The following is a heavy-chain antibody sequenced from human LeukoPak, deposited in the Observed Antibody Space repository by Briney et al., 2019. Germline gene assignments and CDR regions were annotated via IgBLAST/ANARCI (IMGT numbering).Heavy chain of an antibody. Sequence: GGSLRLSCAASGFTFRSYWMTWVRQAPGKGLEWVANIKQDGTDKYYVDSVKGRFTISRDNALNSLFLQMNSLRAEDTGIYYCARSGTRGDASDIWGQGTLVTVSS. CDR1: GFTFRSYW. V-gene: IGHV3-7*03. CDR2: IKQDGTDK. CDR3: ARSGTRGDASDI. D-gene: IGHD2-2*01. J-gene: IGHJ3*02.